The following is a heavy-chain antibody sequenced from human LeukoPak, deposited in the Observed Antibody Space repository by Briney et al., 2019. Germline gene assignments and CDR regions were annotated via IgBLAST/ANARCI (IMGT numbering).Heavy chain of an antibody. D-gene: IGHD2-2*01. Sequence: SETLSLTCTVSGGSISSYYWSWIRQPPGKGLEWIGYIYYSGSTNYNPSLKSRVTISVDTSKNQFSLKLSSVTAADTAVFYCARHHCSSASCYPAGFYYYMDVWGKGTTVTISS. CDR2: IYYSGST. CDR3: ARHHCSSASCYPAGFYYYMDV. CDR1: GGSISSYY. J-gene: IGHJ6*03. V-gene: IGHV4-59*08.